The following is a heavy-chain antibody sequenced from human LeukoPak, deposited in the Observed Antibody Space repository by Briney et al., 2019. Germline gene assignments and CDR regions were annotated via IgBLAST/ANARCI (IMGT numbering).Heavy chain of an antibody. V-gene: IGHV3-21*01. CDR3: ARGSPSPLTTREGSFDP. D-gene: IGHD4-11*01. Sequence: GGSLRLSCAASGFIFSTYGMNWVRQAPGKGLEWVSSISYSASYIYYADSVKGRFTISRDNAKNSLYLQMNSLRAEDTAVYYCARGSPSPLTTREGSFDPWGQGTLVTVSS. CDR2: ISYSASYI. CDR1: GFIFSTYG. J-gene: IGHJ5*02.